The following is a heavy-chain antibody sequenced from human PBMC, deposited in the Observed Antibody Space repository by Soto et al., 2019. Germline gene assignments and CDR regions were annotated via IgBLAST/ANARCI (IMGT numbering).Heavy chain of an antibody. J-gene: IGHJ6*02. D-gene: IGHD3-10*01. Sequence: GESLKISCKASGYSFTTYWIGWVRQMPEGGLEWMGIIWPGDSDTRYSPSFQGQVTISADKSISTAYLQWSSLKASDTAVYYCPGPLYYYASTKNYFDGMAVWGQGTTAPV. CDR1: GYSFTTYW. CDR3: PGPLYYYASTKNYFDGMAV. CDR2: IWPGDSDT. V-gene: IGHV5-51*01.